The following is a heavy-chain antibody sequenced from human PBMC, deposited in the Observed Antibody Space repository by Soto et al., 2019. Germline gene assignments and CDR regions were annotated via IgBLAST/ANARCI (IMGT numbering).Heavy chain of an antibody. CDR1: GFTFSTYW. CDR3: ARVRNGDWYSDS. D-gene: IGHD4-17*01. V-gene: IGHV3-74*01. J-gene: IGHJ4*02. Sequence: EVQLVEAGGGLVQPGGSLRLSCAASGFTFSTYWMHWVRQVPGKGLVWVSRINIDGSTTSYADSVRGRFTISRDNAKDTVYLQMNSLRAEDTAVYYCARVRNGDWYSDSWGQGTLVTVSS. CDR2: INIDGSTT.